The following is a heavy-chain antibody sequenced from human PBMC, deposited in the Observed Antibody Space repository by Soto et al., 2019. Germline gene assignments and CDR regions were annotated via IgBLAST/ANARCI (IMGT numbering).Heavy chain of an antibody. CDR2: IYYSGST. CDR1: GGSISSSSYY. J-gene: IGHJ3*02. CDR3: ARRRRYCSGGSCYYDAFDI. V-gene: IGHV4-39*01. Sequence: SETLSLTCTVSGGSISSSSYYWGWLRQPPGKGLEWIGSIYYSGSTYYNPSLKRRVTISVDTSKNQFSLKLSSVTAADTAVYYCARRRRYCSGGSCYYDAFDIWGQGTMVTVSS. D-gene: IGHD2-15*01.